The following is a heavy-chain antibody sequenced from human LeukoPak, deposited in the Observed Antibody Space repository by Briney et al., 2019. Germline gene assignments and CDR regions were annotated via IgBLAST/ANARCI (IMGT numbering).Heavy chain of an antibody. D-gene: IGHD6-13*01. CDR3: ARAPGSSSWYILGY. V-gene: IGHV4-31*03. Sequence: PSETLSLTCTVSGGSISSGGYYWSWIRQHPGKGLEWIGYICYSGSTYYNPSLKSRVTISVDTSKNQFSLKLSSVTAADTAVYYCARAPGSSSWYILGYWGQGTLVTVSS. CDR1: GGSISSGGYY. J-gene: IGHJ4*02. CDR2: ICYSGST.